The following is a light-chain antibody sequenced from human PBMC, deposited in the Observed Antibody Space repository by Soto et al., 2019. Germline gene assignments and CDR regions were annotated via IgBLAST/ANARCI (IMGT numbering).Light chain of an antibody. Sequence: DIQMTQSPSSLSASVGDRVTITCQASQDVSNYSNWYQQKLGKAPKLLIYDASNLETGVPSRFSGSGSGTYFSFTISSLQPEDFATYYCQQYSNLITFGQGTRLEIK. CDR3: QQYSNLIT. CDR1: QDVSNY. J-gene: IGKJ5*01. V-gene: IGKV1-33*01. CDR2: DAS.